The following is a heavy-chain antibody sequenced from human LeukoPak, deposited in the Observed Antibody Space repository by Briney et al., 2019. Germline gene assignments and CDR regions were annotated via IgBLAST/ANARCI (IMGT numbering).Heavy chain of an antibody. Sequence: PSETLSLTXTVSGGSISSSSYYWGWIRQPPGKGLEWIGSIYYSGSTYYNPSLKSRVTISVDTSKNQFSLKLSSVTAADTAVYYCAIRGGSRTSWGQGTLVTVSS. CDR2: IYYSGST. D-gene: IGHD3-10*01. CDR1: GGSISSSSYY. CDR3: AIRGGSRTS. V-gene: IGHV4-39*01. J-gene: IGHJ5*02.